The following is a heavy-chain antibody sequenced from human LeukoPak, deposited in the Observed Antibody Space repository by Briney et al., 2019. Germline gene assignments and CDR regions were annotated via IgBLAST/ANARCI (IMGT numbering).Heavy chain of an antibody. Sequence: PGGSLRLSCAASGFTFSSHWMHWVRQAPGKGLVWVSHINRDGSSTSYADSVKGRFTISRDSAKNTLYLQMNSLRAEDTAVYYCAREGYYSGMDVWGQGTTVTVSS. CDR1: GFTFSSHW. J-gene: IGHJ6*02. V-gene: IGHV3-74*01. CDR2: INRDGSST. CDR3: AREGYYSGMDV.